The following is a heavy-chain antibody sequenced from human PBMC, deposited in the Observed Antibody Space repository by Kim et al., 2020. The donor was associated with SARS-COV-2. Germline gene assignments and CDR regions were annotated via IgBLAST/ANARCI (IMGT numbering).Heavy chain of an antibody. CDR2: IKSKTDGGTT. J-gene: IGHJ4*02. Sequence: GGSLRLSCAASGFTFSNAWMSWVRQAPGKGLEWVGRIKSKTDGGTTDYAAPVKGRFTISRDDSKNTLYLQMNSLKTEDTAVYYCTTDWVATFFIRKVVTPLSSFDYWGQGTLVTVSS. CDR1: GFTFSNAW. D-gene: IGHD5-12*01. CDR3: TTDWVATFFIRKVVTPLSSFDY. V-gene: IGHV3-15*01.